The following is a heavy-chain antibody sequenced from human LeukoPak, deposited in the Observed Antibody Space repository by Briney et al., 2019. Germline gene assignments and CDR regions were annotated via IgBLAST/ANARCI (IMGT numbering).Heavy chain of an antibody. CDR2: ISSDERDT. V-gene: IGHV3-30*04. CDR1: GFTFTNYA. J-gene: IGHJ4*02. CDR3: ARSPYTNYPTSDY. Sequence: GGSLRLSCAAPGFTFTNYAMHWVRQAPGKGLEWVALISSDERDTYYADSVKGRFTISRDNSKNTLFLQMNSLRAEDTAVYFCARSPYTNYPTSDYWGQGTLVTVSS. D-gene: IGHD4-11*01.